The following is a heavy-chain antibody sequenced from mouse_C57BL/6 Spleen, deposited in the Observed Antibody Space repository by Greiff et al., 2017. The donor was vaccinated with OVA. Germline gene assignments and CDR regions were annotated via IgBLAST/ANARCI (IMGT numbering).Heavy chain of an antibody. CDR2: INPNNGGT. Sequence: VQLQQSGPELVKPGASVKIPCKASGYTFTDYNMDWVKQSHGKSLEWIGDINPNNGGTIYNQKFKGKATLTVDKSSSTAYMQLSSLTYEDSAVYYCARRELDLTYYFDYWGQGTTLTVSS. J-gene: IGHJ2*01. V-gene: IGHV1-18*01. CDR1: GYTFTDYN. CDR3: ARRELDLTYYFDY.